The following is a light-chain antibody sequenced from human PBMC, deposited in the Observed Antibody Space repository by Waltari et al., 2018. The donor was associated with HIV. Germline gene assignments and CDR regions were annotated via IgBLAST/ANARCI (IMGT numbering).Light chain of an antibody. CDR3: LLYYSGARV. V-gene: IGLV7-46*01. Sequence: QAVVTQEPSLTVSPGGTVTLTCGSSIGAVTTRHYPYWFHQKPGQAPRTLIYDTSYKHSWTPARFSGSLLGGKAALTLSGAQPEDEADYYCLLYYSGARVFGGGTRLTVL. CDR2: DTS. J-gene: IGLJ2*01. CDR1: IGAVTTRHY.